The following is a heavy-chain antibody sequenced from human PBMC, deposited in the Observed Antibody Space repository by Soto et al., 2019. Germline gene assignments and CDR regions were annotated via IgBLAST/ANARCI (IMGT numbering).Heavy chain of an antibody. D-gene: IGHD3-16*02. J-gene: IGHJ4*02. Sequence: ASLKVSCKASGYTFTSYDINWVRQATGQGLEWMGWMNPNSGNTGYAQKFQGRVTMTRNTSISTAYMELSSLRSEDTAVYYCARGPVIIWGSYRNLVTNDYWGQGTLVTVSS. CDR1: GYTFTSYD. CDR3: ARGPVIIWGSYRNLVTNDY. CDR2: MNPNSGNT. V-gene: IGHV1-8*01.